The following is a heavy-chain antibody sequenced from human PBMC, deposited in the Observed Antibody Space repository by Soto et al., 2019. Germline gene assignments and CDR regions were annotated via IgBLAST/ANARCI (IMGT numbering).Heavy chain of an antibody. D-gene: IGHD3-10*01. CDR3: ARAPYYGSGTYYYCALDV. J-gene: IGHJ6*02. Sequence: PGGSLRLSCEASGITFSDHYMTWIRQAPGKGLEWISYISGTAGTIYYADSVKGRFTISRDNAKNSLFLQLTSLTAEDTAVYYCARAPYYGSGTYYYCALDVWGQGTTVTVSS. CDR2: ISGTAGTI. V-gene: IGHV3-11*01. CDR1: GITFSDHY.